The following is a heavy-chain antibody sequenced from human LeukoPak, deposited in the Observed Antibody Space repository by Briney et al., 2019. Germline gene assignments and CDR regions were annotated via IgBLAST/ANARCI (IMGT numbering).Heavy chain of an antibody. CDR3: ARGGRARGKGGYYYYYMDV. Sequence: ASVKVSCKASKYTFTSYDINWVRQATGQGLEWMGWMNPNSGNTGYAQKFQGRVTMTRNTSISTAYMELSSLRSGDTAVYYCARGGRARGKGGYYYYYMDVWGKGTTVTVSS. J-gene: IGHJ6*03. CDR1: KYTFTSYD. CDR2: MNPNSGNT. V-gene: IGHV1-8*01. D-gene: IGHD1-26*01.